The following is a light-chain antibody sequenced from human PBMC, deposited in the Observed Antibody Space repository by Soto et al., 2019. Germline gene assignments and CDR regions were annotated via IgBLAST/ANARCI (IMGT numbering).Light chain of an antibody. J-gene: IGKJ2*01. CDR3: QQIHSTSSYT. Sequence: DIQMTQSPSSLSASVGDRVTITCRASQNIRNYLNWYQQRPGKTPNLLVYAASNLRSGVPSRFSGSGSVTDFTLTISSLQPEDFATYYCQQIHSTSSYTFGQGTRVDIK. V-gene: IGKV1-39*01. CDR1: QNIRNY. CDR2: AAS.